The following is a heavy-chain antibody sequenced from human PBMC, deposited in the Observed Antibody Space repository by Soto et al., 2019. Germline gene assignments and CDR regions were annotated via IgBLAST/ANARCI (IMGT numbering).Heavy chain of an antibody. D-gene: IGHD5-12*01. J-gene: IGHJ6*02. CDR2: ISGSGGST. CDR3: AKVRGSGYDFYGMDV. V-gene: IGHV3-23*01. CDR1: GFTFSSYA. Sequence: GGSLRLSCAASGFTFSSYAMSWVRQAPGKGLEWVSAISGSGGSTYYADSVKGRFTISRDNSKNTLYLQMNSLRAEDTAVYYCAKVRGSGYDFYGMDVWGQGTTVTVSS.